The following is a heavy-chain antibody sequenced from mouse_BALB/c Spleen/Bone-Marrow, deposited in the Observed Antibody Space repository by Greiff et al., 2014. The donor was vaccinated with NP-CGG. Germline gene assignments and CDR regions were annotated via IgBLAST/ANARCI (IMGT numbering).Heavy chain of an antibody. D-gene: IGHD1-1*01. CDR3: AKGYYGCGFDY. V-gene: IGHV5-6-5*01. CDR2: ISSGGST. CDR1: GFTFSSYA. J-gene: IGHJ3*01. Sequence: EVMLVESGGGLVKPGGSLKLSCAASGFTFSSYAMSWVRQTPEKRLEWVASISSGGSTYYPDSVKSRFTISRDNARNILYLQMSSLRSEDTAVYYGAKGYYGCGFDYWGQGTLVTVSA.